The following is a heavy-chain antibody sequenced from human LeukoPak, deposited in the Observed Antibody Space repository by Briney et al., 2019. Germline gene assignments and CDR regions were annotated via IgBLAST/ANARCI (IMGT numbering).Heavy chain of an antibody. D-gene: IGHD6-6*01. CDR2: ISSGSTYR. Sequence: GGSLRLSCAAAGFTFSSYSMNWVRQAPGKGLEWVSSISSGSTYRYYADSVRGQFTISRDNAENSLYLQMNSLRAEDTAVYYCASEYSSSSGFDYWGQGTLVTVSS. J-gene: IGHJ4*02. CDR1: GFTFSSYS. CDR3: ASEYSSSSGFDY. V-gene: IGHV3-21*01.